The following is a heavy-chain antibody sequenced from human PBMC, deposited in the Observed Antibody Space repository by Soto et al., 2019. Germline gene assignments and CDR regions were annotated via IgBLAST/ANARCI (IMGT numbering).Heavy chain of an antibody. CDR1: GDTFSSYP. V-gene: IGHV1-69*13. Sequence: GASVKVSCKASGDTFSSYPRSWLRQPPGKGLEWMGKIIPTFGRTNYAQKFQGRLTISADDSTSTAYMEPSSLLSEDTAVYYCARDPLSSFAMDVWGQGTTVTVSS. CDR3: ARDPLSSFAMDV. CDR2: IIPTFGRT. D-gene: IGHD3-10*02. J-gene: IGHJ6*02.